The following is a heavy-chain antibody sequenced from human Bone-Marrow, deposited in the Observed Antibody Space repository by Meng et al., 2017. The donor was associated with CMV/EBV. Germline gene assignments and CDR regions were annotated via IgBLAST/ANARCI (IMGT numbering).Heavy chain of an antibody. D-gene: IGHD6-6*01. Sequence: SVKVSCKASGGTFSSYAISWVRQAPGQGLEWMGGIIPILGIANYAQKFQGRVTITADKSTSTAYMELSSLRSEDTAVYYCARDYSSSSAYYGMDVWGQGTTVTVYS. J-gene: IGHJ6*02. CDR2: IIPILGIA. CDR1: GGTFSSYA. V-gene: IGHV1-69*10. CDR3: ARDYSSSSAYYGMDV.